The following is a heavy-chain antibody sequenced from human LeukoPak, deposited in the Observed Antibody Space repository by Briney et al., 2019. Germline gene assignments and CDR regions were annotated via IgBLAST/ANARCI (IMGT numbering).Heavy chain of an antibody. CDR3: AKETYGSGSYLDAFDI. V-gene: IGHV3-30*18. J-gene: IGHJ3*02. CDR2: ISYDGSNK. D-gene: IGHD3-10*01. Sequence: GRSLRLSCAASGFTFSSYGMHWVRQAPGKGLEWVAVISYDGSNKYYADSVKGRFTISRDNSKNTLYLQMNSLRAEDTAVYYCAKETYGSGSYLDAFDIWGQGTMVTVSS. CDR1: GFTFSSYG.